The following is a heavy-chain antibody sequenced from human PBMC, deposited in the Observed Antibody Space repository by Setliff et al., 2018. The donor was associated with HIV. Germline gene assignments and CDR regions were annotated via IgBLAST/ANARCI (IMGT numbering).Heavy chain of an antibody. CDR1: GFTFTSYW. D-gene: IGHD3-16*01. CDR3: AAVPWGHSSLIIDH. V-gene: IGHV3-23*01. Sequence: GGSLRLSCAASGFTFTSYWMIWVRQAPGKGLEWVSAISGSGDDTNYADSVKGRFTISRDNSKNTLYLQMNNLRAEDTAVYYCAAVPWGHSSLIIDHWGQGTPVTVSS. J-gene: IGHJ4*02. CDR2: ISGSGDDT.